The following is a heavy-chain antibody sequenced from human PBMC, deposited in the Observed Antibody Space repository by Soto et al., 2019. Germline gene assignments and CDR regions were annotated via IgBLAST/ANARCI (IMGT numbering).Heavy chain of an antibody. CDR2: ISYDGSNK. Sequence: GGSLRLSCAASGFTFSSYAMHWVRQAPGKGLEWVAVISYDGSNKYYADSVKGRFTISRDNSKNTLYLQMNSLRAEDTAVYYCARAIRQVPGIAVAEQGGFDPWGQGTLVTVSS. V-gene: IGHV3-30-3*01. J-gene: IGHJ5*02. CDR3: ARAIRQVPGIAVAEQGGFDP. CDR1: GFTFSSYA. D-gene: IGHD6-19*01.